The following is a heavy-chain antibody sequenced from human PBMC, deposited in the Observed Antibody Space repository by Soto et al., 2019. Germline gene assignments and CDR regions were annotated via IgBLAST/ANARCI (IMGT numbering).Heavy chain of an antibody. CDR2: IYYSGST. CDR3: ARGTMIVVVTTTDYFDY. V-gene: IGHV4-61*01. D-gene: IGHD3-22*01. CDR1: GGSVNSGSYY. Sequence: SETLSLTCTVSGGSVNSGSYYWSWIRQPPGKGLEWIGYIYYSGSTNYNPSLKSRVTISVDTSKNQFSLKLSSVTAADTAVYYCARGTMIVVVTTTDYFDYWGQGTLVTVSS. J-gene: IGHJ4*02.